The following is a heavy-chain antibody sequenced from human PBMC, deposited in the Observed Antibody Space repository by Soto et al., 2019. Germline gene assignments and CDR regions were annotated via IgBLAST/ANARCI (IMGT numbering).Heavy chain of an antibody. CDR1: GYTFTSYY. CDR2: INPSGGST. CDR3: ARGVYYDSSGVDWFDP. J-gene: IGHJ5*02. D-gene: IGHD3-22*01. Sequence: GASVKVSCKASGYTFTSYYMHWVRQAPGQGLEWMGIINPSGGSTSYAQKFQGRVTMTRDTSTSTVYMELSSLRSEDTAVYYCARGVYYDSSGVDWFDPWGQGTLVTVSS. V-gene: IGHV1-46*01.